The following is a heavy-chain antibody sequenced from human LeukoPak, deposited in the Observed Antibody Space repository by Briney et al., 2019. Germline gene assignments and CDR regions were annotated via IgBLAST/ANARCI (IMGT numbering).Heavy chain of an antibody. CDR1: GVSIGSYY. CDR3: ARLAAISGSDYPDD. D-gene: IGHD1-26*01. J-gene: IGHJ4*02. CDR2: IFYSGNT. V-gene: IGHV4-59*08. Sequence: PSETLSLTCTVSGVSIGSYYWSWIRQPPGKGLEWIGYIFYSGNTIYNPSLRSRVTISADTSKNHFSLRLRSVTAADTAVYYCARLAAISGSDYPDDWGQGTLVTVSS.